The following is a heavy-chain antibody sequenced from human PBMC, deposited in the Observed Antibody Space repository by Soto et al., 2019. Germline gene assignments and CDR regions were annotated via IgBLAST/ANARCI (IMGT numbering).Heavy chain of an antibody. D-gene: IGHD2-15*01. CDR2: ISAYNGNT. CDR1: GYTFTSYG. Sequence: QVQLVQSGAEVKKPGASVKVSCKASGYTFTSYGISWVRQAPGQGLEWMGWISAYNGNTNYAQKLQGRVTMTTDTSTSTAYMELWSLRSYDTAVYYGARSGYCSGGSGPRLFDYWGQGTLFTVSS. CDR3: ARSGYCSGGSGPRLFDY. V-gene: IGHV1-18*01. J-gene: IGHJ4*02.